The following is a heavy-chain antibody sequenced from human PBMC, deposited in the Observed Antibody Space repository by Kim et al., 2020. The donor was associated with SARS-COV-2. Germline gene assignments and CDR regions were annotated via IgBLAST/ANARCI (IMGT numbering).Heavy chain of an antibody. J-gene: IGHJ4*02. CDR3: ARTTVTLSFDY. CDR1: GGSVSSGSYY. Sequence: SETLSLTCTVSGGSVSSGSYYWSWIRQPPGKGLEWIGYIYYSGSTNYNPSLKSRVTISVDTSKNQFSLKLSPVTAADTAVYYCARTTVTLSFDYGGQGTL. CDR2: IYYSGST. V-gene: IGHV4-61*01. D-gene: IGHD4-17*01.